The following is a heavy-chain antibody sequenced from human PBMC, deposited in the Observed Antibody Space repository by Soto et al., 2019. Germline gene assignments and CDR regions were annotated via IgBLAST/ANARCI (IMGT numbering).Heavy chain of an antibody. V-gene: IGHV1-8*01. D-gene: IGHD6-13*01. CDR2: MNPNSGNT. CDR3: ARGSRGIAAAGTRDYYYYYGMDV. J-gene: IGHJ6*02. Sequence: ASVKVSCKASGYTFTSYDINWVRQATGQGLEWMGWMNPNSGNTGYAQKFQGRVTMTRNTSISTAYMELSSLRSEDTAVYYCARGSRGIAAAGTRDYYYYYGMDVWGQGXTVTVYS. CDR1: GYTFTSYD.